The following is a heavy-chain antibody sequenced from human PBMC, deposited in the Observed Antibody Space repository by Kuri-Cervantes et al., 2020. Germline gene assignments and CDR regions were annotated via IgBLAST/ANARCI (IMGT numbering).Heavy chain of an antibody. CDR2: ISWDGGST. V-gene: IGHV3-43D*04. CDR3: ARDLTGEGDDAFDI. J-gene: IGHJ3*02. D-gene: IGHD7-27*01. CDR1: GFTFDDYA. Sequence: GESLKISCAASGFTFDDYAMHWVRQAPGKGLEWVSLISWDGGSTYYADSVKGRFTISRDNSKNSLYLQMNSLRAEDTAVYYCARDLTGEGDDAFDIWGQGTMVTVSS.